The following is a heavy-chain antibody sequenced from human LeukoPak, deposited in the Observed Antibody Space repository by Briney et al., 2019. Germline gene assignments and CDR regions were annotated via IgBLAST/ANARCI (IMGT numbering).Heavy chain of an antibody. V-gene: IGHV1-46*01. J-gene: IGHJ6*04. Sequence: ASVKVSCKASGYTFTSYYMHWVRQAPGQGLEWVGIINPSGGSTSYAQKFQGRVTMTRYTSTSTVYMELSSLRSEDTAVYYCARDVHCSGGSCYYYGMDVWGKGTTVTVSS. CDR2: INPSGGST. D-gene: IGHD2-15*01. CDR3: ARDVHCSGGSCYYYGMDV. CDR1: GYTFTSYY.